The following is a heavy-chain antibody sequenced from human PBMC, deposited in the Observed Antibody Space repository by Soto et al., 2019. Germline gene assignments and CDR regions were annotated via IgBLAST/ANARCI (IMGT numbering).Heavy chain of an antibody. Sequence: PSETLSLTCAVYGGSFSGYYWSWIRQPPGKGLEWIGEINHSGSTNYNPSLKSRVTISVDTSKNQFSLKLSSVTAADTAVYYCARVSYGDYFDYWGQGALVTVSS. D-gene: IGHD4-17*01. J-gene: IGHJ4*02. CDR3: ARVSYGDYFDY. CDR2: INHSGST. CDR1: GGSFSGYY. V-gene: IGHV4-34*01.